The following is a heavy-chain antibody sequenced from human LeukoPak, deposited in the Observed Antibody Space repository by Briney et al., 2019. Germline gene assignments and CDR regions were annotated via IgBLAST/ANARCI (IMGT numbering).Heavy chain of an antibody. CDR3: ARGWPYYYDSSGSQPY. V-gene: IGHV3-21*01. J-gene: IGHJ4*02. CDR1: GFTLSAYA. Sequence: GGSLRLSCAASGFTLSAYAMSWVRQTPGKGLEWVAATSSSDAGTYHADSVKGRFTISRDNAKNSPYLQMNSLRAEDTAVYYCARGWPYYYDSSGSQPYWGQGTLVTVSS. CDR2: TSSSDAGT. D-gene: IGHD3-22*01.